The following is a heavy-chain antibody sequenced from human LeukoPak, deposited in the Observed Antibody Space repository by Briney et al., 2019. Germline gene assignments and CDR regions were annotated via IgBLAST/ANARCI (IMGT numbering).Heavy chain of an antibody. CDR2: INPNSGGT. D-gene: IGHD6-13*01. CDR3: ARRSSSYVHGMDV. Sequence: GASVTVSCKASGYTFTGYYMHWVRQAPGQGLEWMGRINPNSGGTNYAQKFQGRVTMTRDTSISTAYMELSRLRSDDTAVYYCARRSSSYVHGMDVWGQGTTATVSS. CDR1: GYTFTGYY. V-gene: IGHV1-2*06. J-gene: IGHJ6*02.